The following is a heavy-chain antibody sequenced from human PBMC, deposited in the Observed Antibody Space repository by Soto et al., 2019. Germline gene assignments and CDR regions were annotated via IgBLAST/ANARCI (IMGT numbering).Heavy chain of an antibody. CDR1: GFTFSTYW. D-gene: IGHD3-22*01. V-gene: IGHV3-74*01. CDR2: TKTDGTYA. CDR3: AAGGSGYYAN. Sequence: EVQLVESGGDLVQPGGSLRLSCAASGFTFSTYWMHWVRQAPGKGLLWVSRTKTDGTYATYADSVKGRFTISRDNAKNTLYLQMNSLRVEEAAVYYCAAGGSGYYANWGQGTLVTVSS. J-gene: IGHJ4*02.